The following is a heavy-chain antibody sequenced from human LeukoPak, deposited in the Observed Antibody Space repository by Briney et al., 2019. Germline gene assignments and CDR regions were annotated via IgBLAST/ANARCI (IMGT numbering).Heavy chain of an antibody. J-gene: IGHJ4*02. Sequence: GSLRLSCAASGFTFSSYAMSWVRQAPGKGLEWVSAISGSGGSTYYADSVKGRFTISRDNSKNTLYLQMNSLRAEDTAVYYCARGGWELQYYFDYWGQGTLVTVSS. CDR2: ISGSGGST. V-gene: IGHV3-23*01. D-gene: IGHD1-26*01. CDR1: GFTFSSYA. CDR3: ARGGWELQYYFDY.